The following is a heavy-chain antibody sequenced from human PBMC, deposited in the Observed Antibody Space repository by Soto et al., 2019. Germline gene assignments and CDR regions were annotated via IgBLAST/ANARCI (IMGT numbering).Heavy chain of an antibody. CDR2: TYYRSRWYS. CDR3: ARSGPGGYIDY. V-gene: IGHV6-1*01. Sequence: PSQTLSLTCDISGDSVSSNSAAWNCSIHSPSRVLEWLGRTYYRSRWYSGYAVSVKSRITISPDTSKNRFSLQLNSVTPDDTAVYYCARSGPGGYIDYWGRGTLVTVSS. J-gene: IGHJ4*02. D-gene: IGHD3-22*01. CDR1: GDSVSSNSAA.